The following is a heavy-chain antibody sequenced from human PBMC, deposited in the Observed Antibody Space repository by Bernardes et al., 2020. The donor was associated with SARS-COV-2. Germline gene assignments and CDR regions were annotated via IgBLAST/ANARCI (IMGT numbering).Heavy chain of an antibody. D-gene: IGHD4-17*01. Sequence: GGSLRLSCAASGFTFSTYSMNWVRQAPGKGLEWVSSISSSNSYIYNADSVKGRFTISRDNAKNSLYLQMNSLRAEDTAVYYCARDRYGDYEWTRPYYYYAMDVWGQGTTVTVSS. CDR3: ARDRYGDYEWTRPYYYYAMDV. CDR2: ISSSNSYI. CDR1: GFTFSTYS. J-gene: IGHJ6*02. V-gene: IGHV3-21*01.